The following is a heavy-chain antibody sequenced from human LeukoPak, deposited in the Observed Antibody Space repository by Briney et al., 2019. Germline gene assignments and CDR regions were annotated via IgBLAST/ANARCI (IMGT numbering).Heavy chain of an antibody. CDR3: ARLHYDSSGYYYFDY. J-gene: IGHJ4*02. CDR1: GGSISSDY. V-gene: IGHV4-59*08. CDR2: IYYSGIT. D-gene: IGHD3-22*01. Sequence: PSETLSLTCTVSGGSISSDYWSWIRQPPGKGLEWIGSIYYSGITNYNPSLKSRVTISVDTSKNQFSLKLSSVTAADTAVYYCARLHYDSSGYYYFDYWGQGTLVTVSS.